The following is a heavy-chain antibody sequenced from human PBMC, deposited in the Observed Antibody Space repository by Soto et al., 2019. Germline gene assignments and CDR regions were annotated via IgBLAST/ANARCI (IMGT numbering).Heavy chain of an antibody. CDR2: ISYDGSNK. CDR3: ARDINLVRGVIPWEHYGLDV. J-gene: IGHJ6*02. V-gene: IGHV3-30-3*01. Sequence: QVQLVESGGGVVQPGRSLRLSCAASGFTFSSYAMHWVRQAPGKGLEWVAVISYDGSNKYYADSVKGRFTISRDNSKNTLYLQMHSLRAEDTALYYCARDINLVRGVIPWEHYGLDVWGQGTTVTVSS. CDR1: GFTFSSYA. D-gene: IGHD3-10*01.